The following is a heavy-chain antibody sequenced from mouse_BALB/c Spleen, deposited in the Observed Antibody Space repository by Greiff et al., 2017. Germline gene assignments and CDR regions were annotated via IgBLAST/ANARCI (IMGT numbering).Heavy chain of an antibody. CDR1: GYSFTDYI. CDR3: ARSDGYSWFAY. Sequence: EVQLQQTGPELVKPGASVKISCTASGYSFTDYIMLWVKQSHGKSLEWIGNINPYYGSTSYNLKFKGKATLTVDKSSSTAYMQLNSLTSEDSAVYYCARSDGYSWFAYWGQGTLVTVSA. D-gene: IGHD1-2*01. CDR2: INPYYGST. V-gene: IGHV1-39*01. J-gene: IGHJ3*01.